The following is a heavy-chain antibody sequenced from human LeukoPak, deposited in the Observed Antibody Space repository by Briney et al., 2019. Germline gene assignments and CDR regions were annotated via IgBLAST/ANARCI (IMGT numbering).Heavy chain of an antibody. CDR1: GGSISSYY. CDR2: IYYSGST. V-gene: IGHV4-59*12. J-gene: IGHJ3*02. D-gene: IGHD3-22*01. CDR3: ARYYYDSSTFALDAFDI. Sequence: PSETLSLTCTVSGGSISSYYWSWIRQPPGKGLEWIGYIYYSGSTNYNPSLKSRVTMSVDTSKNQFSLKLSSVTAADTAVYYCARYYYDSSTFALDAFDIWGQGTMVTVSS.